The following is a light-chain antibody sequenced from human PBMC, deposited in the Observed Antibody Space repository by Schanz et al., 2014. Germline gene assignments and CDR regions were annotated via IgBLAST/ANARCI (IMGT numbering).Light chain of an antibody. Sequence: QSALTQPPSASGSPGQSVTISCTGTSSDVGGYNFVSWYQQHPGKAPKLMIYEVTKRPSGVPDRFSGSKSGNTASLTVSGLQAEDEADYYCQSYDSSLSSLVLGGGTKLTVL. CDR1: SSDVGGYNF. CDR3: QSYDSSLSSLV. V-gene: IGLV2-8*01. J-gene: IGLJ3*02. CDR2: EVT.